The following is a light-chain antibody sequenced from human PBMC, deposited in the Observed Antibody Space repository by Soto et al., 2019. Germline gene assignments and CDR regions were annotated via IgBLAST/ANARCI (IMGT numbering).Light chain of an antibody. V-gene: IGKV1-39*01. CDR3: QQYGSSPLT. CDR2: AAS. J-gene: IGKJ4*01. Sequence: DIQMTQSPSSLSASVGDRVTITCRASQSISRYLNWYQQKSGKAPKLLIHAASSLQSGVPLRFSGSTSGTGFTLTISRLEPEDFAVYYCQQYGSSPLTFGGGTKVDIK. CDR1: QSISRY.